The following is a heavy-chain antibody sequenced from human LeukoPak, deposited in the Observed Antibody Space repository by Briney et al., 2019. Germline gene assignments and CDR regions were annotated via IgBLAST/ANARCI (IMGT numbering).Heavy chain of an antibody. CDR1: GFTFSSYE. Sequence: PGGSLRLSCAASGFTFSSYEMNWVRQAPGKGLEWVSYISSSGSTIYYADSVKGRFTISRDNAKNSLYLQMNSLRAEDTAVYYCARDLAELELRGGFDYWGQGTLVTVSS. V-gene: IGHV3-48*03. CDR3: ARDLAELELRGGFDY. J-gene: IGHJ4*02. D-gene: IGHD1-7*01. CDR2: ISSSGSTI.